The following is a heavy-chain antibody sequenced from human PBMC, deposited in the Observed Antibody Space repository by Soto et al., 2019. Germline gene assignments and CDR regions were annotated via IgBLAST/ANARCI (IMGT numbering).Heavy chain of an antibody. V-gene: IGHV2-5*02. CDR3: AHRDSTGTTTYFDS. D-gene: IGHD1-1*01. Sequence: VSGPTMVNRTQSLTLTCSFSGGSLTTTRMGVGWTRQPPGKALEWLAIMYWDGESRYNPLLRRRLTLTEDTSKNQVVLTMTNMDPKDTATYYCAHRDSTGTTTYFDSWGQGTPVTVSS. CDR1: GGSLTTTRMG. CDR2: MYWDGES. J-gene: IGHJ4*02.